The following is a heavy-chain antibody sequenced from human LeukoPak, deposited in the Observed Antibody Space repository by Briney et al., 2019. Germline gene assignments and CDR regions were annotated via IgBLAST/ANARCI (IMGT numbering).Heavy chain of an antibody. CDR2: ITPIFGTA. CDR1: GGTFSSYA. J-gene: IGHJ6*04. V-gene: IGHV1-69*13. CDR3: ARVSGVTMVRGVIHYYYGMDV. Sequence: EASVKVSCKASGGTFSSYAISWVRQAPGQGLEWMGGITPIFGTANYAQKFQGRVTITADESTSTAYMELSSLRSEDTAVYYCARVSGVTMVRGVIHYYYGMDVWGKGTTVTVSS. D-gene: IGHD3-10*01.